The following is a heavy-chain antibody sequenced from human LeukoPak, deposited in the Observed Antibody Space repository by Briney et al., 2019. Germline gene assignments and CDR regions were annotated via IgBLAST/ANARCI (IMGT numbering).Heavy chain of an antibody. CDR2: INPNSGGT. V-gene: IGHV1-2*02. J-gene: IGHJ6*03. D-gene: IGHD1-7*01. CDR1: GYTFTGYY. Sequence: ASVKVSCKASGYTFTGYYMHWVRQAPGQGLEWMGWINPNSGGTNYAQKFQGRVTMTRDTSISTAYMELSRLRSDDTAVYYCARERTRTTYYYYMDVWGKGTAVTVSS. CDR3: ARERTRTTYYYYMDV.